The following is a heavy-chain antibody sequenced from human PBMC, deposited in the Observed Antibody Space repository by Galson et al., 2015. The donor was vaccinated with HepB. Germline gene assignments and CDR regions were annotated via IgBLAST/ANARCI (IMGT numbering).Heavy chain of an antibody. J-gene: IGHJ4*02. Sequence: SLRLSCAASGFTFSSYAMHWVRQAPGKGLEYVSAISSNGGSTYYADSVKGRFTISRDNSKNTLYLQMGSLRAEGMAVYYCARSYSSGWYKGHYFDYWGQGTLVTVSS. CDR1: GFTFSSYA. V-gene: IGHV3-64*02. CDR2: ISSNGGST. D-gene: IGHD6-19*01. CDR3: ARSYSSGWYKGHYFDY.